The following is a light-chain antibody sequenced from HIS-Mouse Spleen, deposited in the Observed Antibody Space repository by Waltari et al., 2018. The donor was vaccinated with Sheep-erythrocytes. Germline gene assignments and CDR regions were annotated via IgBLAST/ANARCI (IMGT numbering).Light chain of an antibody. CDR3: CSYAGSSTPWV. V-gene: IGLV2-23*01. J-gene: IGLJ3*02. CDR1: SSDVGSYNL. Sequence: QSALTQPASVSGSPGQSITISCTGTSSDVGSYNLFSWYQQHPGKAPKLMIYEGCKRPSGVSNRFSGSKSGNTASLTISGLQAEDEADYYCCSYAGSSTPWVFGGGTKLTVL. CDR2: EGC.